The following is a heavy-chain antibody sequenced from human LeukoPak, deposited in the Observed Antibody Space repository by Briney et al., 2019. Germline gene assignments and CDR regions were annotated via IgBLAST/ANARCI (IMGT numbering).Heavy chain of an antibody. CDR1: GGSFSGYY. J-gene: IGHJ4*02. Sequence: PSETLSLTCAVYGGSFSGYYWSWIRQPPGKGLEWIGEINHSGSTNYNPSLKSRVTISVDTSKNQFSLKLSSVTAADTAVYYCARYDSSGLDYWGQGTLVTVSS. CDR2: INHSGST. D-gene: IGHD3-22*01. CDR3: ARYDSSGLDY. V-gene: IGHV4-34*01.